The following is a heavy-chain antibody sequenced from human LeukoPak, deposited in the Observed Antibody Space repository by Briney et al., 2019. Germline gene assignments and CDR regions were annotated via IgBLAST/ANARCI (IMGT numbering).Heavy chain of an antibody. J-gene: IGHJ3*02. CDR1: GGSLSGYY. CDR3: ARVRGI. V-gene: IGHV4-34*01. CDR2: INHSGST. Sequence: SETLSLTCAVYGGSLSGYYWSWIRQPPGKGLEWIGEINHSGSTNYNPSLKSRVTISVDTSKNQFSLKLSSVTAADTAVYYCARVRGIWGQGTMVTVSS.